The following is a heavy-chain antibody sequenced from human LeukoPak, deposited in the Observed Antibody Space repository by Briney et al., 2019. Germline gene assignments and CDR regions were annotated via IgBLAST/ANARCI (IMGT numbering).Heavy chain of an antibody. V-gene: IGHV1-69*02. Sequence: SVKVSCKASGGTFSSYTISGVRQAPGQGLEWMGRIIPILGIANYAQKFQGRVTITADKSTSTAYMELSSLRSEDTAVYYCATPVRGIKGFDYWGQGTLVTVSS. CDR1: GGTFSSYT. D-gene: IGHD3-10*01. CDR3: ATPVRGIKGFDY. J-gene: IGHJ4*02. CDR2: IIPILGIA.